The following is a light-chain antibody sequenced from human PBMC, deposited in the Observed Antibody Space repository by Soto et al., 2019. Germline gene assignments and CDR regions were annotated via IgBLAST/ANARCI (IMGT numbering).Light chain of an antibody. J-gene: IGLJ3*02. CDR2: DVS. V-gene: IGLV2-14*01. CDR3: SSYTTSSTVV. CDR1: SSDVGTYNS. Sequence: QSALTPPASVSGSPGQSITISCTGTSSDVGTYNSVSWYQQHPGKAPKLMIYDVSHRPSGVSNRFAGSKSGNTASLTISGLQAEDEADYYCSSYTTSSTVVFGGGTKLTVL.